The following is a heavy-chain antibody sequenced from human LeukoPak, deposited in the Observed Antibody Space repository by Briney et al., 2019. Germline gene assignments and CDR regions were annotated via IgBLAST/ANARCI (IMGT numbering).Heavy chain of an antibody. Sequence: PGRSLRLSCAASGFTFSSCGMHWVRQAPGKGLEWVAVIWYDGSNKYYADSVKGRFTISRDNSKNTLYLQMNSLRAEDTAVYYCAKAGPRYSSSSDPSQFFDYWGQGTLVTVSS. CDR2: IWYDGSNK. V-gene: IGHV3-33*06. J-gene: IGHJ4*02. CDR1: GFTFSSCG. D-gene: IGHD6-6*01. CDR3: AKAGPRYSSSSDPSQFFDY.